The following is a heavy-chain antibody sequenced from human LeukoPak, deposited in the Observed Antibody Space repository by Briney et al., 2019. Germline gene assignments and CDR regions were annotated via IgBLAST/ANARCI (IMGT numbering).Heavy chain of an antibody. J-gene: IGHJ4*02. D-gene: IGHD6-19*01. CDR3: AKDLAVAGENLYY. CDR2: ISYDGSNK. Sequence: QPGRTLRLSCAASGFTFSSYGMHWVRQAPGKGLEWVAVISYDGSNKYYADSVKGRFTISRDNSKNTLYLQMNSLRAEDTSVYYCAKDLAVAGENLYYWGQGTLVTVSS. CDR1: GFTFSSYG. V-gene: IGHV3-30*18.